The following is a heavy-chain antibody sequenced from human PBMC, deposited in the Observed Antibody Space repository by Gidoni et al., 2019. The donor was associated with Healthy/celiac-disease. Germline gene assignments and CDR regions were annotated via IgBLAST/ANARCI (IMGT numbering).Heavy chain of an antibody. Sequence: EVQLLESGGGLVQPGGSLRLSCAASGFTFSSYAMSWVRQAPGKGLEWGSAISGSGGSTYYADSVKGRFTISRDKSKNTLYLQMNSLRAEDTAVYYCAKVVVATTVVDPWGQGTLVTVSS. CDR3: AKVVVATTVVDP. D-gene: IGHD5-12*01. V-gene: IGHV3-23*01. CDR2: ISGSGGST. CDR1: GFTFSSYA. J-gene: IGHJ5*02.